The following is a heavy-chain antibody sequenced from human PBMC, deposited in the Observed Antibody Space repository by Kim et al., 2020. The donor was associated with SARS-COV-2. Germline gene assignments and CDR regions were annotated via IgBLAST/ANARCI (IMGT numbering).Heavy chain of an antibody. Sequence: GGSLRLSCAASGFTFSSYSMNWVRQAPGKGLEWISYMRNSISTIYYAYSVKGRFTISRDNAKNSLYLQMNSLTDEDTALYYCARDGYYDFDYWGQGTLVTVSS. CDR2: MRNSISTI. V-gene: IGHV3-48*02. CDR3: ARDGYYDFDY. D-gene: IGHD1-26*01. CDR1: GFTFSSYS. J-gene: IGHJ4*02.